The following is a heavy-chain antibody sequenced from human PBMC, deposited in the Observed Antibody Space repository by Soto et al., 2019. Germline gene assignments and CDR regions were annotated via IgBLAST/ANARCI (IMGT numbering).Heavy chain of an antibody. J-gene: IGHJ4*02. CDR2: IYRTGST. CDR1: VGSVTSNNW. D-gene: IGHD1-7*01. CDR3: ASRDPGTSVDY. Sequence: PSETLSLTCAVSVGSVTSNNWWTCVRQPPGQGLEWIEEIYRTGSTNYNPSLKSRVTISLDKSENQFSLKVTSLTAADTAVYYCASRDPGTSVDYWGQGTLVTVSS. V-gene: IGHV4-4*02.